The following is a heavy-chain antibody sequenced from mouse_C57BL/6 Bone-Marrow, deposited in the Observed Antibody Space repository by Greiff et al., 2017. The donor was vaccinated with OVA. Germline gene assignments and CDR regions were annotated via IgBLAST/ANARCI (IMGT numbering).Heavy chain of an antibody. Sequence: VKLQQPGAELVKPGASVKLSCKASGYTFTSYWMQWVKQRPGQGLEWIGEIDPSDSYTNYTQKFKGKATLTVDTSSNTAYLQLSSLTSEDSAVYYCARNYYGSSYKASDYWGQGTTLTVSA. CDR2: IDPSDSYT. CDR3: ARNYYGSSYKASDY. J-gene: IGHJ2*01. D-gene: IGHD1-1*01. V-gene: IGHV1-50*01. CDR1: GYTFTSYW.